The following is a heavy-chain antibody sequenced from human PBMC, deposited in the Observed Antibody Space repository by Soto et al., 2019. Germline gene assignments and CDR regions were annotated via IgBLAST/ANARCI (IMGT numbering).Heavy chain of an antibody. CDR3: ARGWGYCSGGSCPDY. J-gene: IGHJ4*02. Sequence: GASVKVSCKASGYTFTSCAMHWVRQAPGQRLEWMGWINAGNGNTKYSQKFQGRVTITRDTSASTAYMELSSLRSEDTAVYYCARGWGYCSGGSCPDYWGQGTLVTVSS. V-gene: IGHV1-3*01. CDR2: INAGNGNT. D-gene: IGHD2-15*01. CDR1: GYTFTSCA.